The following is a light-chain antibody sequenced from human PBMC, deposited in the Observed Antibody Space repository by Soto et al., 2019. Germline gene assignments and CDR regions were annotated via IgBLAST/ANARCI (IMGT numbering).Light chain of an antibody. J-gene: IGLJ3*02. CDR2: GNS. CDR1: SSNIGAGYD. Sequence: QSVLTQPPSVSGAPGQRVTISCTGSSSNIGAGYDVHWYQQLPGTAPKLLIYGNSNRPSGVPDRVSGSKSGTSASLAITGRRAEDEADYHGQSYDSSLSGWVFGGGTQLTVL. CDR3: QSYDSSLSGWV. V-gene: IGLV1-40*01.